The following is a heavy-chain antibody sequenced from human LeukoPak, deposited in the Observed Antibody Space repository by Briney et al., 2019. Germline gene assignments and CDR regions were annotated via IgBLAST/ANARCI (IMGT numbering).Heavy chain of an antibody. CDR1: GGSFSGYY. Sequence: SETLSLTRAVYGGSFSGYYWSWIRQPPGKGLEWIGEINHSGSTNYNPSLKSRVTISVDTSKNQFSLKLSSVTAADTAVYYCARGVLLVVPAAIGYYYYYGMDVWGQGTTVTVSS. CDR2: INHSGST. J-gene: IGHJ6*02. V-gene: IGHV4-34*01. CDR3: ARGVLLVVPAAIGYYYYYGMDV. D-gene: IGHD2-2*02.